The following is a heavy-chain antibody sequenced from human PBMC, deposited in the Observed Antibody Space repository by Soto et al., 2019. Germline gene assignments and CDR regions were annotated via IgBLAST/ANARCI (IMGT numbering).Heavy chain of an antibody. CDR3: ARVLRDYCSGGSCYSFYYYYMDV. CDR1: GGSISSGGYY. J-gene: IGHJ6*03. Sequence: QVQLQESGPGLVKPSQTLSLTCTVSGGSISSGGYYWIWIRQHPGKGLEWIGYIYYSGSTYYNPSLKSRVTISVDTSKNQFSLKLSSVTAADTAVYYCARVLRDYCSGGSCYSFYYYYMDVWGKGTTVTVSS. CDR2: IYYSGST. D-gene: IGHD2-15*01. V-gene: IGHV4-31*03.